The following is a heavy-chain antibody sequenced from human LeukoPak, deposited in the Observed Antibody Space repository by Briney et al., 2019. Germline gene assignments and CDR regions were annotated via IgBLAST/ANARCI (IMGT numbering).Heavy chain of an antibody. CDR3: AREGTVTTYFDY. J-gene: IGHJ4*02. V-gene: IGHV4-30-2*01. D-gene: IGHD4-17*01. CDR2: IYHSGST. CDR1: GGSISSGGYS. Sequence: PSETLSLTCAVSGGSISSGGYSWSWIRQPPGKGLEWIGYIYHSGSTYYNPSLKSRVTRSVDRSKNQFSLKLSSVTAADTAVYYCAREGTVTTYFDYWGQGTLVTVSS.